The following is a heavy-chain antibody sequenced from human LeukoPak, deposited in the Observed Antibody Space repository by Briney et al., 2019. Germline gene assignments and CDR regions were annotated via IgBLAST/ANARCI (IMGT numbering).Heavy chain of an antibody. CDR2: IYHSGIS. V-gene: IGHV4-38-2*02. Sequence: SETLSLTCTVSGYSITSGYYWGWIRQPPGKGLEWIASIYHSGISDYNPSLKSRVIISVDTSKNQLSLRLSSMTAADTAVYYCVRDRIVQPIDYWGQGTLVTVSS. CDR1: GYSITSGYY. CDR3: VRDRIVQPIDY. J-gene: IGHJ4*02. D-gene: IGHD2/OR15-2a*01.